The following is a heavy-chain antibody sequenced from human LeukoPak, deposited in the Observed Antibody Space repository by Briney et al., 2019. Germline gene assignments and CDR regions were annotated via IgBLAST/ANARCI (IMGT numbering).Heavy chain of an antibody. CDR3: AKVLGAYMITFNGFDY. CDR1: GFTFSSYA. J-gene: IGHJ4*02. D-gene: IGHD3-16*01. V-gene: IGHV3-30*04. Sequence: GGSLRLSCAVSGFTFSSYAMHWVRQAPGKGLEWVAVIFYDGSIQYYADSVKGRFTISRDNSKNTLYLQMNSLRAEDTAVYYCAKVLGAYMITFNGFDYWGQGTLVTVSS. CDR2: IFYDGSIQ.